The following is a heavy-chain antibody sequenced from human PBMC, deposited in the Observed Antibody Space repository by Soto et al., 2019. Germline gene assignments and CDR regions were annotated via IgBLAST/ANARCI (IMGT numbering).Heavy chain of an antibody. CDR1: GYSISSGYY. D-gene: IGHD2-15*01. CDR3: ARDCSGGSCI. V-gene: IGHV4-38-2*01. Sequence: PSETLSLTCAVSGYSISSGYYWGWFRQPPGKGLEWIGSIYHSGSTYYNPSLKSRVTISVDTSKNQFSLKLSSVTAADTAVYYCARDCSGGSCIWGQGTLVTVSS. J-gene: IGHJ4*02. CDR2: IYHSGST.